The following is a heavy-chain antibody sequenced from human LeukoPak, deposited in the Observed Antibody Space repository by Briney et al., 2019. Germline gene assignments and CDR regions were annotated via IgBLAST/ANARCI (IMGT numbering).Heavy chain of an antibody. Sequence: GGSLRLSCAASGFTFSSYGIHWVRQAPGKGLEWVAVVSSDGSIKYYADSGKGRFTISRDTSKNTVYLQMNSLGTEDTAFYYCARGYSSSWLGYFDYWGQGTLVTVSS. J-gene: IGHJ4*02. CDR2: VSSDGSIK. CDR1: GFTFSSYG. D-gene: IGHD6-13*01. V-gene: IGHV3-30*03. CDR3: ARGYSSSWLGYFDY.